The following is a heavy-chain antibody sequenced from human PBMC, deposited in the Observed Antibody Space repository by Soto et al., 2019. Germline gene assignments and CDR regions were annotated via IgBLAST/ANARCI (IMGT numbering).Heavy chain of an antibody. CDR2: IGGSGGGT. V-gene: IGHV3-23*01. Sequence: GGSLGLSCAASGFTFSIYAMSWVRQAPGKGLEWVSTIGGSGGGTSYADFVRGRFTISRDNSKNTLYLQMNSLRAEDTAVYYCAKDAPGSGWLSDYWGQGTLVTVSS. CDR1: GFTFSIYA. D-gene: IGHD3-22*01. CDR3: AKDAPGSGWLSDY. J-gene: IGHJ4*02.